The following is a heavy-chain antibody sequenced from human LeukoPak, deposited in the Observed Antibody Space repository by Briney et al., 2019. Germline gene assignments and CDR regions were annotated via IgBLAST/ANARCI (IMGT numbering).Heavy chain of an antibody. CDR3: ARSLRPRYYYYGMDV. CDR2: IYYSGST. CDR1: GGSISSYY. V-gene: IGHV4-59*01. J-gene: IGHJ6*02. D-gene: IGHD4/OR15-4a*01. Sequence: SETLCLTCTVSGGSISSYYWSWIRQPPGKGLEWIGYIYYSGSTNYNPSLKSRVTISVDTSKNQFSLKLSSVTASDTAVYYCARSLRPRYYYYGMDVWGQGTTVTVSS.